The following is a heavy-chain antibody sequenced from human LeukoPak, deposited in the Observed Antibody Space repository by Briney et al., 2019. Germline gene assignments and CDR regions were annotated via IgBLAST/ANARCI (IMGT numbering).Heavy chain of an antibody. D-gene: IGHD3-22*01. CDR3: AKDRLGALYYYDSSGYYRFDY. J-gene: IGHJ4*01. V-gene: IGHV3-21*01. CDR1: GFTFSNYG. Sequence: GGSLRLSCAASGFTFSNYGMNWVRQAPGKVLEWVSSISSSSSYIYYADSVKGRFTISRDNAKNSLYLQMNSLRAEDTAVYYCAKDRLGALYYYDSSGYYRFDYWGQGTLVTVSS. CDR2: ISSSSSYI.